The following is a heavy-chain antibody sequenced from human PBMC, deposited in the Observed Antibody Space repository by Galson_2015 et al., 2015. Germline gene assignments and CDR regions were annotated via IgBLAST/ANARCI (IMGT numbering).Heavy chain of an antibody. D-gene: IGHD2-15*01. CDR3: ARDPYCSGGPCDFFPHATLDL. V-gene: IGHV3-23*01. J-gene: IGHJ3*01. CDR2: ISPTGFAT. Sequence: SLRLSCAASGFAFGQYHMNWVRQLPGKGLEWAARISPTGFATSYADSVRGRMTVCRDNSNNLLFLQIDSLTADDTALYYCARDPYCSGGPCDFFPHATLDLWGQGTVVAVSS. CDR1: GFAFGQYH.